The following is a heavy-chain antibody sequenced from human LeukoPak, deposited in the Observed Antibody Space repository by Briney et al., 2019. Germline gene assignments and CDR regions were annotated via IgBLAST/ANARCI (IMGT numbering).Heavy chain of an antibody. CDR1: GFTSSDYY. J-gene: IGHJ5*02. V-gene: IGHV3-11*01. CDR3: ARVVTVVVTAQNWFDP. CDR2: ISSSGSNK. Sequence: GGSLRLSCAVSGFTSSDYYMSWIRQAPGKGLEWVSYISSSGSNKNYADSVKGRFTISRDNAKNSLYLQMNSLRAEDTAVYYCARVVTVVVTAQNWFDPWGQGTLVTVSS. D-gene: IGHD2-21*02.